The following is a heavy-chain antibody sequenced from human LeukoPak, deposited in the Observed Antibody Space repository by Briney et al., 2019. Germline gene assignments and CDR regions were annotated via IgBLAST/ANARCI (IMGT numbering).Heavy chain of an antibody. J-gene: IGHJ4*02. Sequence: ASVKVSCKASGYTFTSYYMHWVRQAPGQGLEWMGIINPSGGSTSYAQKFQGRVTMTRDMSTSTVYMELSSLRSEDTAVYYCARGGRDGCSDPGLDYWGQGTLVTVSS. D-gene: IGHD5-24*01. V-gene: IGHV1-46*01. CDR2: INPSGGST. CDR1: GYTFTSYY. CDR3: ARGGRDGCSDPGLDY.